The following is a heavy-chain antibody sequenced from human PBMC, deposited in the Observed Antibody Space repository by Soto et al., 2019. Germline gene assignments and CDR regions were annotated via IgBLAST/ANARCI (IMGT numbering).Heavy chain of an antibody. Sequence: GESLKISCKGSGYSFAGYWITWVRQKPGKGLEWMGRIDPSDSQTCYSPSFRGHVTIAVTKSITTVFLQWSSLRASDTAMYYCARQIYDSDTGPNFQYYFDSWGQGTPVTVSS. V-gene: IGHV5-10-1*01. CDR2: IDPSDSQT. J-gene: IGHJ4*02. D-gene: IGHD3-22*01. CDR1: GYSFAGYW. CDR3: ARQIYDSDTGPNFQYYFDS.